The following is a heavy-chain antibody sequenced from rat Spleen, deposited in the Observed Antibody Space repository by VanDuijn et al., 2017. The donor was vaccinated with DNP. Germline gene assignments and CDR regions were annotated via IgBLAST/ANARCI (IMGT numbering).Heavy chain of an antibody. Sequence: EVQLVESGGDSVQPGRSLKLSCAASGFIFSDYYMAWVRQAPTKGLEWVAYISYDGGSTYYRDSVKGRFTISRDNAKSTLYLQMDSLRSEDTATYYCARHEDYGYNSNAMDAWGQGTSVTVSS. D-gene: IGHD1-9*01. CDR1: GFIFSDYY. J-gene: IGHJ4*01. V-gene: IGHV5-7*01. CDR3: ARHEDYGYNSNAMDA. CDR2: ISYDGGST.